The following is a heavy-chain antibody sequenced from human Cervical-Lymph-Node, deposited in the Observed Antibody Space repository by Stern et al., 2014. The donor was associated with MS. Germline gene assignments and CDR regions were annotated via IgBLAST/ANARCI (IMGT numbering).Heavy chain of an antibody. CDR1: GLTFSTFC. Sequence: VQLVESGGGLVQPGGSLRLSCAASGLTFSTFCMHWVRQAPGQGLVWVSRINADGTTTSYADSVKGRFTISRDNAKNTLYLQMNSLGVEDTAVYYCARGVLGSNDYWGQGTLVAVSS. J-gene: IGHJ4*02. V-gene: IGHV3-74*02. CDR3: ARGVLGSNDY. CDR2: INADGTTT. D-gene: IGHD1-26*01.